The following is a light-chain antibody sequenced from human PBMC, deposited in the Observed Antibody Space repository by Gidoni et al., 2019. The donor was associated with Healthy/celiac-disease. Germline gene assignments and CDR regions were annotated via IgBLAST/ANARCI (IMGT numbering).Light chain of an antibody. CDR3: QRYGSSRT. J-gene: IGKJ1*01. CDR2: GAS. Sequence: EIVLTQSPGTLSLSPGERATLSCRASQSVSSSYLAWYQQQPGQAPRLLIYGASSRATGIPDRFSGSGSGTDFTLTISRLEPEDFAVYYCQRYGSSRTFGQGTKVEIK. CDR1: QSVSSSY. V-gene: IGKV3-20*01.